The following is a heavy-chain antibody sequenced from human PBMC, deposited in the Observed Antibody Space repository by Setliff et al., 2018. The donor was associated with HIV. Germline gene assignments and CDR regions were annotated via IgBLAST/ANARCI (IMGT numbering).Heavy chain of an antibody. Sequence: SVKVSCKAFGDSFSNYGFGWVRQAPGQGLEWLGGIVPLIDTASNAQKFQGRVTITADKSTSTVYMDLSSLTSEDTAVYYCAGVRSGQAFDLWGQGTLVTAPQ. CDR3: AGVRSGQAFDL. CDR2: IVPLIDTA. J-gene: IGHJ4*02. D-gene: IGHD3-3*01. V-gene: IGHV1-69*06. CDR1: GDSFSNYG.